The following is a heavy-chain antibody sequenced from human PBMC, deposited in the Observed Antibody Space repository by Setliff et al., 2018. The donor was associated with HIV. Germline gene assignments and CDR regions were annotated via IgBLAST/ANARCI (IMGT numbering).Heavy chain of an antibody. CDR3: ARVGIKGGSDFWSGYRRPYYMDV. CDR1: GGSFSGYY. Sequence: ETLSLTCAVYGGSFSGYYWSWIRQLPGKGLEWVSTISGSGGSTYYADSVKGRFTISRDNSKNMLYLQMNSLRVEDTAVHYCARVGIKGGSDFWSGYRRPYYMDVWGKGTTVTVSS. V-gene: IGHV3-23*01. CDR2: ISGSGGST. D-gene: IGHD3-3*01. J-gene: IGHJ6*03.